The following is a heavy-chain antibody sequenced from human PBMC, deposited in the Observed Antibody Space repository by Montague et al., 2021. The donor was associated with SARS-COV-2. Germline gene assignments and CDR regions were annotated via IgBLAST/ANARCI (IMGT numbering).Heavy chain of an antibody. Sequence: SETLSLTCTVSNGSISRDWWSWIRQPPGKGQERIGYVYYTGSTNYNSSPWSRAPISVDTSKSLFSLKLSSVTVADTAFYYCARGSVELNGNAFEIWGQGTMVTVSS. CDR1: NGSISRDW. V-gene: IGHV4-59*01. CDR2: VYYTGST. CDR3: ARGSVELNGNAFEI. D-gene: IGHD5-24*01. J-gene: IGHJ3*02.